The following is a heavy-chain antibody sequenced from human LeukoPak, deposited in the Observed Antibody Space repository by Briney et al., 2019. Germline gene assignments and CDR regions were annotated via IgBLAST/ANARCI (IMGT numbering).Heavy chain of an antibody. CDR2: INPSGGST. Sequence: ASVKVSCKASGYTFTSYYMHWVRQAPGQGLEWMGIINPSGGSTSYAQKFQGRVTMTRDTSTSTVYMELSSLRSEDTAVYYCARAPWEVEQQLFPRVYFDYGAKETLVTVPS. J-gene: IGHJ4*02. CDR3: ARAPWEVEQQLFPRVYFDY. D-gene: IGHD6-13*01. CDR1: GYTFTSYY. V-gene: IGHV1-46*01.